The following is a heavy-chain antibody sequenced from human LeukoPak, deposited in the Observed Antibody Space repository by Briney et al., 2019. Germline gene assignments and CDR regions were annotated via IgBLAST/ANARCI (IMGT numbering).Heavy chain of an antibody. CDR1: GASISSYY. CDR2: VYASGST. J-gene: IGHJ5*02. V-gene: IGHV4-4*09. Sequence: PLETLSLTCTVSGASISSYYWSWIRQSPGKGLECIGYVYASGSTNYNPSLKSRVAMSIDTSKNQFSLKLGSVTAADTAVYYCARQSSGNWFDPWGQGTLVTVPS. CDR3: ARQSSGNWFDP.